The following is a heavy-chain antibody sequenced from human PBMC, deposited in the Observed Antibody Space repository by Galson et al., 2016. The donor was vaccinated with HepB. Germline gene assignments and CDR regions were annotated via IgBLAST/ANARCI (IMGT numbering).Heavy chain of an antibody. Sequence: SLRLSCAASGFSVSSHYMTWVRQAPGKGLEWVSVIYLDGNTYYAGSAKGRFTISRDDSKNTFYLQMNGLRVEDTALYYCARDWGHVYAGGALDLWGQGTMVIVS. V-gene: IGHV3-53*01. CDR3: ARDWGHVYAGGALDL. CDR1: GFSVSSHY. D-gene: IGHD2-2*01. J-gene: IGHJ3*01. CDR2: IYLDGNT.